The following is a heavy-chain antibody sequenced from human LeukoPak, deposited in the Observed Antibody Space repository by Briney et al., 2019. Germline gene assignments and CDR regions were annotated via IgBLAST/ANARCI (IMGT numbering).Heavy chain of an antibody. CDR3: AREWEVRGAYYYYGMDV. J-gene: IGHJ6*02. V-gene: IGHV3-64*01. CDR1: GFTFSSYA. CDR2: ISSNGGST. D-gene: IGHD3-10*01. Sequence: GGSLRLSCAASGFTFSSYAMHWVRQAPGKGLEYVSAISSNGGSTYYANSVKGRFTISRDNSKNTLYLQMGSLRAEDMAVYYCAREWEVRGAYYYYGMDVWGQGTTVTVSS.